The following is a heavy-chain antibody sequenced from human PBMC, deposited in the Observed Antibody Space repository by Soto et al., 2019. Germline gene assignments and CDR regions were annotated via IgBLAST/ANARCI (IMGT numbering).Heavy chain of an antibody. V-gene: IGHV3-30*18. J-gene: IGHJ4*02. D-gene: IGHD3-22*01. CDR3: AKAVYYDSSGLY. CDR1: GSTLSSND. CDR2: ISYDGSNK. Sequence: PXECLTLSCVASGSTLSSNDAHWVSKAPGKGLEWVAVISYDGSNKYYADSVKGRFTISRDNSKNTLYLQMNSLRAEDTAVYYCAKAVYYDSSGLYCGQRTLVTVSS.